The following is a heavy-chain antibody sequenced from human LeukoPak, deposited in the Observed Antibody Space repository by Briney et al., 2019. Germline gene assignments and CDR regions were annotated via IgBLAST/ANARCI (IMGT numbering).Heavy chain of an antibody. J-gene: IGHJ4*02. CDR1: GFTFSSYS. CDR2: ISSSSSYI. Sequence: GRSLRLSCAASGFTFSSYSMNWVRQAPGKGLEWVSSISSSSSYIYYADSVKGRFTISRDNAKNSLYLQMNSLRAEDTAVYYCARDVLLHHKYPGELGYWGQGTLVTVSS. CDR3: ARDVLLHHKYPGELGY. V-gene: IGHV3-21*01. D-gene: IGHD3-10*01.